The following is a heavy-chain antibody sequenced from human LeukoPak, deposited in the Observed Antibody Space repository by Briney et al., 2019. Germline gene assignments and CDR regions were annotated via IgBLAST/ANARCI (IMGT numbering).Heavy chain of an antibody. V-gene: IGHV3-30*04. CDR2: ISYDGSNK. CDR1: GFTFSSYA. J-gene: IGHJ2*01. Sequence: GGSLRLSCAASGFTFSSYAMHWVRQAPSKGLEWVAVISYDGSNKYYADSVKGRFTISRDNSKNTLYLQMNSLRAEDTAVYYCARAELGINFRGWYFDLWGRGTLVTVSS. CDR3: ARAELGINFRGWYFDL. D-gene: IGHD7-27*01.